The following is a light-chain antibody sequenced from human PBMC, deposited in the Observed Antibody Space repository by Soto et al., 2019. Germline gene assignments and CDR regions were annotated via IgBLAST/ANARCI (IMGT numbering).Light chain of an antibody. J-gene: IGKJ1*01. CDR1: QSVSSN. CDR3: QQYNNWTQT. Sequence: DIVMTQSPATPSVSPGGRATLSCRASQSVSSNLAWYQQKPGQAPSLLIYGASTRATGIPARFSGSGSGTEFTLTISSLQSEDIAVYYCQQYNNWTQTFGQGTKVDIK. V-gene: IGKV3-15*01. CDR2: GAS.